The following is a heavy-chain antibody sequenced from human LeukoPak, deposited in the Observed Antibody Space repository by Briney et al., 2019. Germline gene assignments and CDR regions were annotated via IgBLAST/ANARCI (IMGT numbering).Heavy chain of an antibody. CDR1: GYTLTGYY. Sequence: AASVKVSCKASGYTLTGYYMHWVRQAPGRGLEWMGWINPNSGGTNYAQKFQGRVTMTRDTSISTAYMELSRLRSDDTAVYYCARDLYSSSWYPFAYWGQGTLVTVSS. V-gene: IGHV1-2*02. J-gene: IGHJ4*02. CDR3: ARDLYSSSWYPFAY. D-gene: IGHD6-13*01. CDR2: INPNSGGT.